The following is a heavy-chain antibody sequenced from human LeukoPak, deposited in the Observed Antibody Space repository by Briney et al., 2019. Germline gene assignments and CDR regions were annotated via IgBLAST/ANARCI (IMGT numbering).Heavy chain of an antibody. V-gene: IGHV4-59*01. CDR2: IYCSGST. CDR3: ARTRSTVVKYFDL. J-gene: IGHJ2*01. CDR1: GGSISSYY. D-gene: IGHD4-23*01. Sequence: PSETLSLTCTVSGGSISSYYWSWIRQPPGKGLEWSGYIYCSGSTNYNPSLKSRVTLSVDTSKNQFYLKLRSVTAADTAVYYCARTRSTVVKYFDLWGRGTLVTVSS.